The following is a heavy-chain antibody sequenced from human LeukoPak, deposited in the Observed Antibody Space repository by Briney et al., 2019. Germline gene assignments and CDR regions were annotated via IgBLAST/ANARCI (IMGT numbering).Heavy chain of an antibody. CDR2: ISGSGGST. Sequence: GGSLRLSCAASGFTLNSYAMSWVRQAPGKGLEWVSAISGSGGSTYYADSVKGRFTISRDNSKNTLYLQMNSLRAEDTAVYYCAKDGQLAFDYWGQGTLVTVSS. CDR3: AKDGQLAFDY. V-gene: IGHV3-23*01. D-gene: IGHD2-2*01. CDR1: GFTLNSYA. J-gene: IGHJ4*02.